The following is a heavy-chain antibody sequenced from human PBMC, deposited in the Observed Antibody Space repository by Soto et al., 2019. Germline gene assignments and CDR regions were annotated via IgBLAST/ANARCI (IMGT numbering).Heavy chain of an antibody. J-gene: IGHJ6*01. Sequence: SVKVSCKASGCTFSSYAISWVRQAPGQGLEWMGGIIPIFGTANYAQKFQGRVTITADESTSTAYMELSSLRSEDTAMYYCARTGRAMIVVVITDYYYYGMDVLGQGTTVHVSS. CDR2: IIPIFGTA. D-gene: IGHD3-22*01. CDR3: ARTGRAMIVVVITDYYYYGMDV. V-gene: IGHV1-69*13. CDR1: GCTFSSYA.